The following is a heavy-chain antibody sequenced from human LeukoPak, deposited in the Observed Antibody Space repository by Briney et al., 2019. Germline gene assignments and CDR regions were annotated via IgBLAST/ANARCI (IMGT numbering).Heavy chain of an antibody. D-gene: IGHD3-9*01. CDR2: IYYSGST. V-gene: IGHV4-59*08. J-gene: IGHJ4*02. CDR1: GGSISSYY. Sequence: SETLSLTCTVSGGSISSYYWSWIRQPPGKGLERIGYIYYSGSTNYNPSLKSRVTISVDTSKNQFSLKLSSVTAADTAVYYCASLPVHILTGYWASLRYWGQGTLVTVSS. CDR3: ASLPVHILTGYWASLRY.